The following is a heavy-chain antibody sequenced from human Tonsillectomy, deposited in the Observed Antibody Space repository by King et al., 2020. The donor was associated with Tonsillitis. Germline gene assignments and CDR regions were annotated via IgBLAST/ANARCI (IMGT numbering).Heavy chain of an antibody. D-gene: IGHD4-17*01. CDR3: ASGLYGDYAEGAFDI. J-gene: IGHJ3*02. CDR2: ISYDGSNK. Sequence: VQLVESGGGVVQPGRSLRLSCAASGFTFSSYAMHWVRQAPGKGLEWVAVISYDGSNKYYADSVKGRFTISRDISKNTLYLQMNSLRAEDTAVYYCASGLYGDYAEGAFDIWGQGTTVTVSS. CDR1: GFTFSSYA. V-gene: IGHV3-30-3*01.